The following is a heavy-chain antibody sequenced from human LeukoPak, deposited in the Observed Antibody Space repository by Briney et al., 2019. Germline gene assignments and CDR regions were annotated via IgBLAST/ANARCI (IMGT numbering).Heavy chain of an antibody. CDR1: GGSISSYY. V-gene: IGHV4-59*12. CDR3: ARRVWLRGGAFDY. CDR2: IYYSGST. Sequence: SETLSLTCTVSGGSISSYYWSWIRQPPGKGLEWIGYIYYSGSTNYNPSLKSRVTISVDTSKNQFSLKLSSVTAADTAVYYCARRVWLRGGAFDYWGQGTLVTVSS. D-gene: IGHD3-9*01. J-gene: IGHJ4*02.